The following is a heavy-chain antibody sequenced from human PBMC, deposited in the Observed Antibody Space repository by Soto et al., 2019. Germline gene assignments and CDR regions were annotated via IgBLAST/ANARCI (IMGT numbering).Heavy chain of an antibody. D-gene: IGHD2-21*02. CDR2: IIPIFGTA. CDR1: GGTFSSYA. V-gene: IGHV1-69*01. Sequence: QVQLVQSGAEVKKPGYSVKVSCKASGGTFSSYAISWVRQAPGQGLEWMGGIIPIFGTANYAQKFQGRVTITADESTSTAYMELSSLRSEDTAVYYCARDPTYCGGDCYSGNNWFDPWGQGTLVTVSS. J-gene: IGHJ5*02. CDR3: ARDPTYCGGDCYSGNNWFDP.